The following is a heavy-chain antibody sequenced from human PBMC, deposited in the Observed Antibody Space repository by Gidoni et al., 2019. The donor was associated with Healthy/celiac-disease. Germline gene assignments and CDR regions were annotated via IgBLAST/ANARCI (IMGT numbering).Heavy chain of an antibody. J-gene: IGHJ4*02. CDR1: GFTFSNAG. D-gene: IGHD2-15*01. CDR2: IKSKTDGGTT. V-gene: IGHV3-15*01. CDR3: TTDAGRIVVVVAATDY. Sequence: EVQLVESGGGLVKPGGSLRLSCAASGFTFSNAGMRWVRQAPGKGLEWVGRIKSKTDGGTTDYAAPVKGRFTISRDDSNNTLYLQMNSLKTEDTAVYYCTTDAGRIVVVVAATDYWGQGTLVTVSS.